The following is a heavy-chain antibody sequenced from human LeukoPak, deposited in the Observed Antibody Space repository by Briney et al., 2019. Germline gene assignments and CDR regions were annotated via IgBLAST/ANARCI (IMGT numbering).Heavy chain of an antibody. CDR1: GGSISSYY. CDR2: IYYSGST. Sequence: SETLSLTCTVSGGSISSYYWGWIRQPPGKGLEWIGSIYYSGSTYYNPSLKSRVTISVDTSKNQFSLKLSSVTAADTAVYYCARRRNYDSSGPNFDYWGQGTLVTVSS. V-gene: IGHV4-39*01. J-gene: IGHJ4*02. D-gene: IGHD3-22*01. CDR3: ARRRNYDSSGPNFDY.